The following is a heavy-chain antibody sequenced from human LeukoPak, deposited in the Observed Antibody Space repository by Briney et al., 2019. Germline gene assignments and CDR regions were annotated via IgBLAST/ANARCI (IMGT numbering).Heavy chain of an antibody. J-gene: IGHJ4*02. Sequence: PGGSLRLSCATSRFTSDDFGIHWVRQAPGKGLEWVCFISADGTSTFYADSVRGRFTISRDNSKNSLYLQMNSLRTEDTAFYYCAKETDNWGQGTLVTVCS. CDR1: RFTSDDFG. CDR2: ISADGTST. CDR3: AKETDN. V-gene: IGHV3-43*02.